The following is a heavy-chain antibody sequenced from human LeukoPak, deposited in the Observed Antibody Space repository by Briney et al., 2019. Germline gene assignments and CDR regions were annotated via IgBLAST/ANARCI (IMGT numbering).Heavy chain of an antibody. CDR3: ARAPSGLDY. V-gene: IGHV3-72*01. CDR2: TTNKAHSYTT. CDR1: GFTLSDHN. Sequence: PGGSLRLSCAVSGFTLSDHNMDWVRQAPGKGLEWVGRTTNKAHSYTTEYAASVKGRFTTSRDDSQNSLYLQMNSLKTEDTAVYYCARAPSGLDYWGQGILVTVSS. D-gene: IGHD2-15*01. J-gene: IGHJ4*02.